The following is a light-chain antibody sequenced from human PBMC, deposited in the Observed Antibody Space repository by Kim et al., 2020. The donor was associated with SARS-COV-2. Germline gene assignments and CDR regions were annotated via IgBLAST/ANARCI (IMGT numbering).Light chain of an antibody. J-gene: IGLJ2*01. CDR2: RDS. CDR1: NIGSKN. Sequence: VALGQTARITGGGNNIGSKNVHWYQQKPGQAPVLVIDRDSNRPSGIPERFSGSNSGNTATLTISRAQAGDEADYYCQVWDSSTVVFGGGTQLTVL. V-gene: IGLV3-9*01. CDR3: QVWDSSTVV.